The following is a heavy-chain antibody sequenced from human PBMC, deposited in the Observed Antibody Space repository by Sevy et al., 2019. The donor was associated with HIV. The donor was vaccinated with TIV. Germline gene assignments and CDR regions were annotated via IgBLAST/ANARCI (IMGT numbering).Heavy chain of an antibody. CDR2: IYDTGDT. CDR1: GASMSGYY. J-gene: IGHJ4*02. V-gene: IGHV4-59*13. D-gene: IGHD1-1*01. Sequence: SETLSLTCTLSGASMSGYYWSWIRQPPGKGLEWIGYIYDTGDTNFNPSLKSQVTISQDTSKSQCSLSLSSVNTVDTAVYYCARGRSNFRYWSQGTLVTVSS. CDR3: ARGRSNFRY.